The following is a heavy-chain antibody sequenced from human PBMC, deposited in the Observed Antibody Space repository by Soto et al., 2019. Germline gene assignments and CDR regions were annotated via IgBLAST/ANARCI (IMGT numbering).Heavy chain of an antibody. J-gene: IGHJ4*02. CDR3: AREDGIVGGTSAFDH. CDR2: INGRSNYK. D-gene: IGHD1-26*01. V-gene: IGHV3-21*01. CDR1: GFTFSTYT. Sequence: VGSLRLSCASSGFTFSTYTMNWVRQAPGKGLEWVSSINGRSNYKYYTDSVKGRFTISRDNAKNSLYLQMNRLRAEDTAVYYCAREDGIVGGTSAFDHWGQGTQVTVSS.